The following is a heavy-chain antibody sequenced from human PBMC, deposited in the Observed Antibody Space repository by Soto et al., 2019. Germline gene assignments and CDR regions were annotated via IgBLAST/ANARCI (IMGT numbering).Heavy chain of an antibody. CDR1: GFTVSSYY. J-gene: IGHJ3*02. Sequence: EVQLVESGGGLVQPGGSLRLSCAASGFTVSSYYMSWVRQAPGKGLEWVSVIYSGGSTYYADSVKGRFTISRDNSKNTLYLQMNSLRAEDTAVYYCARTNWGSAFDIWGQGTMVTVSS. V-gene: IGHV3-66*01. D-gene: IGHD7-27*01. CDR3: ARTNWGSAFDI. CDR2: IYSGGST.